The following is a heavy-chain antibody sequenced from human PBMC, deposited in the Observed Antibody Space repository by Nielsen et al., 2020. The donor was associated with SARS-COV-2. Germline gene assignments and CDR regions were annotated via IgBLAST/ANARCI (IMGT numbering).Heavy chain of an antibody. CDR2: ISYDGSNK. CDR3: AKDFLDAFDI. J-gene: IGHJ3*02. CDR1: GFTFSSYA. V-gene: IGHV3-30*04. Sequence: GESLKISCAASGFTFSSYAMHWVRQAPGKGLEWVAVISYDGSNKYYADSVKGRFTISRDNSKNTLYLQMNSLRAEDTAVYYCAKDFLDAFDIWGQGTMVTVSS.